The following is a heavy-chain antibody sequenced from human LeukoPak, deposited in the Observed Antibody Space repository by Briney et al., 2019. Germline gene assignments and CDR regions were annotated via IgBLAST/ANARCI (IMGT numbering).Heavy chain of an antibody. CDR1: GYTFSSYC. J-gene: IGHJ4*02. CDR3: ATDFTAMYTGLDY. Sequence: GASVKVSCKAFGYTFSSYCMHWVRQAPGQGLEWMGLIKPSGSGTNYAQKFQGRVTMTRDTSTSTVYMELSYLTSEDTAVYYCATDFTAMYTGLDYWGQGTLVAVSS. D-gene: IGHD5-18*01. CDR2: IKPSGSGT. V-gene: IGHV1-46*01.